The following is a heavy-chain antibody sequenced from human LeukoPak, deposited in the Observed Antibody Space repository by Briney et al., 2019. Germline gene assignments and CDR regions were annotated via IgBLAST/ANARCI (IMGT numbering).Heavy chain of an antibody. CDR3: ARCMVRSLIDAFHI. CDR2: FYYSGST. CDR1: GDSISSSTYY. Sequence: SETLSLTCTVSGDSISSSTYYWGWIRQPPGKGLEWIGSFYYSGSTYYNPSLKSRVTISVDTSKNQFSLKLSSVTAADTAVYFCARCMVRSLIDAFHIWGQGTMVTVSS. D-gene: IGHD3-10*01. J-gene: IGHJ3*02. V-gene: IGHV4-39*07.